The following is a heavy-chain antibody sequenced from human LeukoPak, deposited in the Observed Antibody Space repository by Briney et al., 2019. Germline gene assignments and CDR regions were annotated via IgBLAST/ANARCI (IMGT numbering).Heavy chain of an antibody. V-gene: IGHV3-48*04. CDR1: GFTFSSYS. D-gene: IGHD2-15*01. CDR2: ISSSSSTI. J-gene: IGHJ4*02. CDR3: ARKDCSGGSCHFDY. Sequence: GGSLRLSCAASGFTFSSYSMNWVRQAPGKGLEWVSYISSSSSTIYYADSVKGRFTISRDNAKNSLYLQMNSLRAEDTAVYYCARKDCSGGSCHFDYWGQGTLVTVSS.